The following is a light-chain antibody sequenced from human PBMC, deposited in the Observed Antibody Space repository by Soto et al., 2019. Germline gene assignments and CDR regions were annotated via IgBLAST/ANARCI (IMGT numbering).Light chain of an antibody. J-gene: IGLJ2*01. CDR2: EVS. Sequence: QSVLTQPASVSGSPGQSITISCTGTSSDFESYNVVSWYQHHPGKAPKLMIYEVSKRPSGASNRFSGSKSSNTASLTISGLQDEDDAYYCCCSYTGSSVVFGGGTKLTVL. V-gene: IGLV2-23*02. CDR3: CSYTGSSVV. CDR1: SSDFESYNV.